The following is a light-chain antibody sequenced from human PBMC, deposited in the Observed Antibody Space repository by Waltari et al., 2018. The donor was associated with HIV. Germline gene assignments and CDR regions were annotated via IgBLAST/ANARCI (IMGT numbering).Light chain of an antibody. CDR3: EQSYNSPRT. CDR2: GAF. CDR1: RSVNSN. J-gene: IGKJ1*01. V-gene: IGKV3-15*01. Sequence: EIVMTQSPATLSVSPGERVTLSCRASRSVNSNLAWYQQKPGQAPRLLIYGAFGRAAGIPARFSGGGSGTEFTLTISSLQPEDFVTYHCEQSYNSPRTFGQGTKVEIK.